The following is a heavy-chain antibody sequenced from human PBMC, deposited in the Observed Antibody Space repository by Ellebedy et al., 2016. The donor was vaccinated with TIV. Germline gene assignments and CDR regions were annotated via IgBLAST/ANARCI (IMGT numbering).Heavy chain of an antibody. J-gene: IGHJ5*02. CDR2: IRNKANNHAT. D-gene: IGHD3-10*01. CDR3: TGGWFGNP. CDR1: GFTFSGSA. Sequence: GESLKISCTASGFTFSGSAIHWVRQSSEKGLEWVGRIRNKANNHATAYAASVKGRFTISRDDSKNTASLQMNSLQVEDTAVYYCTGGWFGNPWGQGTLVTVSS. V-gene: IGHV3-73*01.